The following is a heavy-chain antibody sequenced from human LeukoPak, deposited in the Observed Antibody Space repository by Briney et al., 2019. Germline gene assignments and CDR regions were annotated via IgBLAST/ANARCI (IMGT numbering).Heavy chain of an antibody. Sequence: GGSLRLSCAASAFTFSTYAMSWVRQAPGKGLEWVSAISDSSSNTYYADSVKGRFTISRDNSKNTLYLQMNSLRAEDTAIYYCAKGVLTGYYRTYDHWGQGTLVTVSS. CDR3: AKGVLTGYYRTYDH. CDR1: AFTFSTYA. J-gene: IGHJ4*02. V-gene: IGHV3-23*01. CDR2: ISDSSSNT. D-gene: IGHD3-9*01.